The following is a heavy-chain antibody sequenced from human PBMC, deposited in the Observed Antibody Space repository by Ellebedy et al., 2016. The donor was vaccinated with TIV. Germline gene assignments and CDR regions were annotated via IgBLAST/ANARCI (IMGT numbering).Heavy chain of an antibody. CDR3: ATRRGQGVAGTPDYYYGMDV. V-gene: IGHV1-2*02. J-gene: IGHJ6*02. CDR1: GYTFTAYY. CDR2: MNPNSGDI. Sequence: ASVKVSCKASGYTFTAYYMHWVRQAPGQGLEWMGWMNPNSGDINYAQKFQGRVTMTRDTSISTAYMELRSLRSDDTAVYYCATRRGQGVAGTPDYYYGMDVWGQGTTVTVSS. D-gene: IGHD6-19*01.